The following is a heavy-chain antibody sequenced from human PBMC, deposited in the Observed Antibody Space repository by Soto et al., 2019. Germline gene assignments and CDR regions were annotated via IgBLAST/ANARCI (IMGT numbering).Heavy chain of an antibody. CDR3: AGVPYYYYYMDV. V-gene: IGHV4-59*01. Sequence: QVQLQESGPGLVKPSETLSLTCTVSGGSISSYYWSWIRQPPGKGLEWIGYIYYSGSTNYNPSLKSRVTISVDTSKNQFSLKLSSVTAADTAVYYCAGVPYYYYYMDVWGKGTTVTVSS. CDR2: IYYSGST. J-gene: IGHJ6*03. CDR1: GGSISSYY.